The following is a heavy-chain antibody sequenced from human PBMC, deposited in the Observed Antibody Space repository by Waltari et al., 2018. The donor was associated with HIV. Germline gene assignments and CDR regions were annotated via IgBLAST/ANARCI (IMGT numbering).Heavy chain of an antibody. CDR3: ARTFLYCSGGTCYFDY. J-gene: IGHJ4*02. CDR1: GYTFTGYY. V-gene: IGHV1-2*02. Sequence: QVQLVQSGAEVQKPGASVKVSCKASGYTFTGYYMHWVRQAPGQGLEWMGWINPNSGGTNYAQKLQGRVTMTRDTSISTAYMELSRLRSDDTAVYYCARTFLYCSGGTCYFDYWGQGTLVTVSS. D-gene: IGHD2-15*01. CDR2: INPNSGGT.